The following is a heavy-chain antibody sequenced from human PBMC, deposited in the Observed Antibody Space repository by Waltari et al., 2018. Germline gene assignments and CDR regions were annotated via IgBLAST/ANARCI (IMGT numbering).Heavy chain of an antibody. D-gene: IGHD4-17*01. CDR1: GFTFGGYW. CDR3: ARHPEDYGDFGGWFDP. CDR2: LNSDGSDS. Sequence: EVQLVESGGGVVQPGGSLRLSCEASGFTFGGYWMHWVRQAPGGRPVWDSHLNSDGSDSDYADSVKGRFTTSRNNGKSTLYLQMDSLRVDDTGVYYCARHPEDYGDFGGWFDPWGQGTLVIVSS. J-gene: IGHJ5*02. V-gene: IGHV3-74*01.